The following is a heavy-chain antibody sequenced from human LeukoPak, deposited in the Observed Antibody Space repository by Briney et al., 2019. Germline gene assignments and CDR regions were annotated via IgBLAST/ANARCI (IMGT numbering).Heavy chain of an antibody. CDR3: ARDRAID. J-gene: IGHJ4*02. Sequence: PGGSLRLSCAPSGFTFTRYGMHWVRQAPGKGLEWVAVIWYDGSNKYYADSVKGRFTISRDDSKNTLYLQMNSLRAEDTAVYYCARDRAIDWGQGTLVTVSS. CDR1: GFTFTRYG. V-gene: IGHV3-33*01. CDR2: IWYDGSNK. D-gene: IGHD5-24*01.